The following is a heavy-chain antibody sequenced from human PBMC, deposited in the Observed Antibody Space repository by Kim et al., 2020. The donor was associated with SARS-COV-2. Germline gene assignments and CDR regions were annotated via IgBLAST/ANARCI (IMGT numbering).Heavy chain of an antibody. CDR3: ARDLSAYCGGDCYRFDY. V-gene: IGHV3-30*07. J-gene: IGHJ4*02. Sequence: VKGRFTIARDNSKNTLYLQMNSLRAEDTAVYYCARDLSAYCGGDCYRFDYWGQGTLVTVSS. D-gene: IGHD2-21*01.